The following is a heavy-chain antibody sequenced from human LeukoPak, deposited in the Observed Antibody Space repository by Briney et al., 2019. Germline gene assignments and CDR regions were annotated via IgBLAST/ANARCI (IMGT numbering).Heavy chain of an antibody. CDR2: ISSSSSYT. CDR1: GFTFSDYY. CDR3: ARVEIVVVPAANFYYFDY. Sequence: GGSLRLSCAASGFTFSDYYMSWIRQAPGKGLEWVSYISSSSSYTKYADSVKGRLTISRDNAKNSLYLQMNSLRAEDTAVYYCARVEIVVVPAANFYYFDYWGQGTLVTVSS. D-gene: IGHD2-2*03. J-gene: IGHJ4*02. V-gene: IGHV3-11*06.